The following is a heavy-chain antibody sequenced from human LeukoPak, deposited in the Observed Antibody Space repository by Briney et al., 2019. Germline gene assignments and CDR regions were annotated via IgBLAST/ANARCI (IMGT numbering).Heavy chain of an antibody. D-gene: IGHD3-3*01. CDR3: TTGNQYDFWSGYPPFDY. J-gene: IGHJ4*02. CDR1: GFSLKNAW. Sequence: GGSLTLFCAASGFSLKNAWKKWARDARGKGLECGGRIKSKTDGGTTDYAAPVKGRFTIPRDDSKNTLYLQMNSLKTEDTAVYYCTTGNQYDFWSGYPPFDYWGQGTLVTVSS. CDR2: IKSKTDGGTT. V-gene: IGHV3-15*07.